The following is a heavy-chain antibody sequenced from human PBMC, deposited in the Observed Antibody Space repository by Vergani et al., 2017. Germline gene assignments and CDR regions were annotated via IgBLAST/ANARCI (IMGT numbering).Heavy chain of an antibody. CDR2: ISGSGGST. CDR1: GFTFSSYG. V-gene: IGHV3-23*04. J-gene: IGHJ3*02. CDR3: AASGSYGVGFDAFDI. Sequence: VQLVESGGGVVQPGRSLRLSCAASGFTFSSYGMHWVRQAPGKGLEWVSAISGSGGSTYYADSVKGRFTISRDNSKNTLYLQMNSLRAEDTAVYYCAASGSYGVGFDAFDIWGQGTMVTVSS. D-gene: IGHD1-26*01.